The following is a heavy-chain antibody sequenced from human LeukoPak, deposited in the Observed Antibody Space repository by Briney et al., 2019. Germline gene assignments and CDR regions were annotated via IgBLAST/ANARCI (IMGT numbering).Heavy chain of an antibody. CDR1: GFTFSSYS. Sequence: NSGGSLRLSCAASGFTFSSYSMNWVRQAPGKGLEWVSSISSSSSYIYYADSVKGRFTISRDNAKNSLYLQMNRLRAEDTVVYYCARVSRLQLWLGVDYWGQGTLVTVSS. V-gene: IGHV3-21*01. D-gene: IGHD5-18*01. J-gene: IGHJ4*02. CDR2: ISSSSSYI. CDR3: ARVSRLQLWLGVDY.